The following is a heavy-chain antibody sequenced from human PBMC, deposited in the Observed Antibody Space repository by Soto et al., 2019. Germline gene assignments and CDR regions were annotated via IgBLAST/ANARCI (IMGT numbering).Heavy chain of an antibody. D-gene: IGHD2-15*01. V-gene: IGHV4-34*01. CDR2: INHSGST. Sequence: QVQLQQWGAGLLKPSETLSLTCAVYGGSFSGYYWSWIRQPPGKGLEWIGEINHSGSTNYNPSLKSRVTISVDTSKTQFSLKLSSVTAADTAVYYCARGNIVVVVAATTQFDYWGQGTLVTVSS. CDR1: GGSFSGYY. J-gene: IGHJ4*02. CDR3: ARGNIVVVVAATTQFDY.